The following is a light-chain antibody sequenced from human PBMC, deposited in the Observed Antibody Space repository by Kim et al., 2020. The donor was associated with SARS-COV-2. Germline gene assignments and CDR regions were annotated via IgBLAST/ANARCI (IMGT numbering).Light chain of an antibody. CDR2: NNN. CDR3: AAWDDSLYGWV. Sequence: VTISCSGSSSNIGSNTISWYQQLPGTAPKLLIYNNNQRPSGVPDRFSGSKSGTSASLAISGLQSEDEADYYCAAWDDSLYGWVFGGGTKLAVL. V-gene: IGLV1-44*01. CDR1: SSNIGSNT. J-gene: IGLJ3*02.